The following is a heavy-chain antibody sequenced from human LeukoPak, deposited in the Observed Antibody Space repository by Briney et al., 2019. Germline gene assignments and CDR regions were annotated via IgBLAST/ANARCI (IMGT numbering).Heavy chain of an antibody. CDR2: ISSSSSYI. J-gene: IGHJ6*02. CDR3: ARTVLGYCSGGSCYSGGLDV. CDR1: GFTFSSYS. D-gene: IGHD2-15*01. V-gene: IGHV3-21*01. Sequence: GGSLRLSCAASGFTFSSYSMNRVRQAPGKGLEWVSSISSSSSYIYYADSVKGRFTISRDNAKNSLYLQMNSLRAEDTAVYYCARTVLGYCSGGSCYSGGLDVWGQGTTVTVSS.